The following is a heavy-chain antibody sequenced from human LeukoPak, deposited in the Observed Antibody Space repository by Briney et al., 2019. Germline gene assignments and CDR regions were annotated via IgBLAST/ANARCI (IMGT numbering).Heavy chain of an antibody. V-gene: IGHV1-69*04. Sequence: ASVKVSCKASGGTFSSYAISWVRQAPGQGLEWMGRIIPILGIANYAQKFQGRVTMTRDTSTSTVYMELSSLRSEDTAVYYCTRGSRSGSYYGEFDFWGPGTLVTVSS. D-gene: IGHD1-26*01. CDR1: GGTFSSYA. CDR2: IIPILGIA. J-gene: IGHJ4*02. CDR3: TRGSRSGSYYGEFDF.